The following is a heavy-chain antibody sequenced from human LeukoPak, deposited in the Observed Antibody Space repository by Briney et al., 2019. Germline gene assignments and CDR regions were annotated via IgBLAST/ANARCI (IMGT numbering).Heavy chain of an antibody. V-gene: IGHV3-48*03. D-gene: IGHD4-17*01. CDR1: GFTFSSYE. Sequence: PGGSLRLSCAAFGFTFSSYEMNWVRQAPGKGPEWVSYISSGSGSTKYYADSVKGRFTISRDNAKNSLYLQMNSLRAEDTAVYYCARGVDYGDYVDYWGQGTLVTVSS. J-gene: IGHJ4*02. CDR2: ISSGSGSTK. CDR3: ARGVDYGDYVDY.